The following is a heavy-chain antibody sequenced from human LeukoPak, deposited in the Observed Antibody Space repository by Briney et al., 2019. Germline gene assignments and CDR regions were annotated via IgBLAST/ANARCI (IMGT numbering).Heavy chain of an antibody. Sequence: GGSLRLSCAASGFTFSSYAMSWVRQAPGKGPEWVSAISGSGGSTYYADSVKGRVTISRDNSKNTLDLQMNSLRADDTAVYYCAKANYDFWSGYLNWFDPWGQGTLVTVSS. CDR3: AKANYDFWSGYLNWFDP. CDR2: ISGSGGST. CDR1: GFTFSSYA. D-gene: IGHD3-3*01. J-gene: IGHJ5*02. V-gene: IGHV3-23*01.